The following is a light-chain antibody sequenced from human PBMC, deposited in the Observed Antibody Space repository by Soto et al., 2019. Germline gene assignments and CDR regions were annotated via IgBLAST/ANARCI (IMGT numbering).Light chain of an antibody. CDR1: QSISTY. CDR2: AAS. J-gene: IGKJ4*01. CDR3: LQRYTTPLV. V-gene: IGKV1-39*01. Sequence: DIQMTQSPSSLSASVGDRVTITCRASQSISTYLNWYQQKPGKAPNLLIYAASSLQSGVPSRVSGGRSGSDFTLSVSSLQPEEFATYHCLQRYTTPLVFGGVAKVEI.